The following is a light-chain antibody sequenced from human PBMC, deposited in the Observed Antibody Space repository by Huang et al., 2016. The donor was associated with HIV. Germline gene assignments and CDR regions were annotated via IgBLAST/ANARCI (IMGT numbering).Light chain of an antibody. CDR3: QQYNKWPPVT. CDR1: QTVSSN. V-gene: IGKV3-15*01. Sequence: ERVMMQSPASLSMSPGETATLSCRASQTVSSNLAWYQQKPGQAPRLLIYGASTRATCVPARFSGDGSGTEFTLTISSLQSEDSAIYYCQQYNKWPPVTFGQGTRLEIK. J-gene: IGKJ5*01. CDR2: GAS.